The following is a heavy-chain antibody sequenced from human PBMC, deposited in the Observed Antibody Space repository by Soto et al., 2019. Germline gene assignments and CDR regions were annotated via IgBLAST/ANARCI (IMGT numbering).Heavy chain of an antibody. V-gene: IGHV1-2*04. CDR3: ARDRWRRGIRIFGKVDGMDV. J-gene: IGHJ6*02. CDR1: GYTFTGYY. CDR2: INPNSGGT. D-gene: IGHD3-3*01. Sequence: ASVKVSCKASGYTFTGYYMHWVRQAPGQGLEWMGWINPNSGGTNYAQKFQGWVTMTRDTSISTAYMELSRLRSDDTAVYYCARDRWRRGIRIFGKVDGMDVWGQGTTVTVSS.